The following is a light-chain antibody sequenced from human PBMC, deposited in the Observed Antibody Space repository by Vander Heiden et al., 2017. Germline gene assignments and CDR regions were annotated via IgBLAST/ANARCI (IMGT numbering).Light chain of an antibody. V-gene: IGKV4-1*01. CDR2: WAS. J-gene: IGKJ1*01. CDR1: QSVLYSSNNKNY. Sequence: DIVMTQPPDPLALFPGERATINCKSSQSVLYSSNNKNYLAWYQQKPGQPPKLLIYWASTRESGVPDRFSGSGSGTDFTLTISSLQAEDVAVYYCQQYYSTPRTFGQGTKVEIK. CDR3: QQYYSTPRT.